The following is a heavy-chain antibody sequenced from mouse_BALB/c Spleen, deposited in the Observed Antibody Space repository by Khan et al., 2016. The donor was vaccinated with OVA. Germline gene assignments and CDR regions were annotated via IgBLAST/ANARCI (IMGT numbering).Heavy chain of an antibody. J-gene: IGHJ2*01. V-gene: IGHV2-9*02. CDR1: GYSLTSYG. CDR2: IWAGGCP. Sequence: QVQLQQSGPGLVAPAESVSITCKASGYSLTSYGVHWVHQPPGKGLEWMGVIWAGGCPIYNSVFMSTLSISKDNSKSQVSFTMNSLQTDDTSMYYCASVEDLWGQGTTLTVSS. CDR3: ASVEDL.